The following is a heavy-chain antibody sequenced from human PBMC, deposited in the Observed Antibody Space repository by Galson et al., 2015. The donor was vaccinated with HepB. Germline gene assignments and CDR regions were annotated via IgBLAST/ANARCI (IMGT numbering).Heavy chain of an antibody. CDR1: GYTFTSCA. CDR2: INAGNGNT. J-gene: IGHJ4*02. V-gene: IGHV1-3*01. CDR3: ARVRHIAVAGTGWDFDY. Sequence: SVKVSCKASGYTFTSCAMHWVRQAPGQRLEWMGWINAGNGNTKYSQKFQGRVTITRDTSASTAYMELSSLRSEDTAVYYCARVRHIAVAGTGWDFDYWGQGTLVTVSS. D-gene: IGHD6-19*01.